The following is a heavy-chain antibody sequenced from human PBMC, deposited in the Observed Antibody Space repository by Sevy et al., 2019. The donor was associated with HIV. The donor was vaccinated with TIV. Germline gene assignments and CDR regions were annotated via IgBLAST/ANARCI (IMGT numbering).Heavy chain of an antibody. CDR3: ARDRYYDARGYYYYYYGLDV. J-gene: IGHJ6*02. D-gene: IGHD3-22*01. CDR1: EFSVTDNY. Sequence: GGSLRLSCAASEFSVTDNYMSWVRQAPGKGLEWVSTIYSGGSTFYADSVKGRFTISRDNSKNTLYLHMNSLRAEDTAVYYCARDRYYDARGYYYYYYGLDVWCQGTTVTVSS. V-gene: IGHV3-66*01. CDR2: IYSGGST.